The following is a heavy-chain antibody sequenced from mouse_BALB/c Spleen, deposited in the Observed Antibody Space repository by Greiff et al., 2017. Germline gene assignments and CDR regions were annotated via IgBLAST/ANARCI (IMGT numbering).Heavy chain of an antibody. CDR2: IRNKANGYTT. Sequence: EVMLVESGGGLVQPGGSLRLSCATSGFTFTDYYMSWVRQPPGKALEWLGFIRNKANGYTTEYSASVKGRFTISRDNSQSILYLQMNTLRAEDSATYYCARDSNWYFDVWGAGTTVTVSS. CDR3: ARDSNWYFDV. J-gene: IGHJ1*01. CDR1: GFTFTDYY. V-gene: IGHV7-3*02.